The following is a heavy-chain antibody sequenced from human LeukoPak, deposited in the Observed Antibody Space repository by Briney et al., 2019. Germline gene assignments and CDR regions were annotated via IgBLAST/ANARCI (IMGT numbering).Heavy chain of an antibody. V-gene: IGHV6-1*01. CDR3: AREELDDYYDSSTNFQH. J-gene: IGHJ1*01. D-gene: IGHD3-22*01. CDR2: TYYRSKWYN. Sequence: SQTLSLTCAISGDSVSSNSAAWNWIRQSPSRGLEWLGRTYYRSKWYNDYAVSVKSRITINPDTSKNQFSLQLNSVTPEDTAAYYCAREELDDYYDSSTNFQHWGQGTLVTVSS. CDR1: GDSVSSNSAA.